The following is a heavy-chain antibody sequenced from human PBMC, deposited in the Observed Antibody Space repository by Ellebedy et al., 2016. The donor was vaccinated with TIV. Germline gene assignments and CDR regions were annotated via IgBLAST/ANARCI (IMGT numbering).Heavy chain of an antibody. J-gene: IGHJ3*02. V-gene: IGHV4-34*09. Sequence: SETLSLXXAVYGGSFSGYYWSWIRQPPGKGLEWIGEINHSGSTNYNPSLKSRVTISVDTSKNQFSLKLSSVTAADTAVYYCARDRAVDTAISFDGAFDIWGQGTMVTVSS. CDR1: GGSFSGYY. D-gene: IGHD5-18*01. CDR2: INHSGST. CDR3: ARDRAVDTAISFDGAFDI.